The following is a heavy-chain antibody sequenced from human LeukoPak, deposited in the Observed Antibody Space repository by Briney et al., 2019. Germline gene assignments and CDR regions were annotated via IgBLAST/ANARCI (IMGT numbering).Heavy chain of an antibody. J-gene: IGHJ4*02. CDR2: IRHNGGA. D-gene: IGHD2-15*01. CDR3: AREVGY. CDR1: GYSISSGYF. V-gene: IGHV4-38-2*02. Sequence: SETLSLTCSVSGYSISSGYFWGWIRQPPGKGLEWIGCIRHNGGAYYNPSLQSRVSMSVDTSNNQFPLKLSSVTAADTAVYFCAREVGYWGQGILVTVSS.